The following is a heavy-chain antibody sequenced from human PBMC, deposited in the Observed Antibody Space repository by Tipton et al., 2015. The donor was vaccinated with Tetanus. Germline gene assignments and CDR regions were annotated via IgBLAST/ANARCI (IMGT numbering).Heavy chain of an antibody. CDR3: ARDRRRTPPGYYCYGMDV. J-gene: IGHJ6*02. CDR1: GGSISSGGYY. Sequence: TLSLTCTVSGGSISSGGYYWSWIRQHPGKGLEWIGYIYYSGSTYYNPSLKSRVTISVDTSKNQFSLKLSSVTAADTAVYYCARDRRRTPPGYYCYGMDVWGQGTTVTVSS. V-gene: IGHV4-31*03. CDR2: IYYSGST.